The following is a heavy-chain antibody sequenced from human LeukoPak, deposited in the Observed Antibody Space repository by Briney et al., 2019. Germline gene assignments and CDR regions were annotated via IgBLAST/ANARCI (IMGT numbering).Heavy chain of an antibody. CDR3: ARGYSNYDFWSGYYTRGYFDY. D-gene: IGHD3-3*01. V-gene: IGHV4-39*07. CDR1: GGSIRSSYYY. J-gene: IGHJ4*02. Sequence: SETLSLTCTVSGGSIRSSYYYWGWIRQPPGKGLEWIGSIYDSGSTNYNPSLKSRVTISVDTSKNQFSLKLSSVTAADTAVYYCARGYSNYDFWSGYYTRGYFDYWGQGTLVTVSS. CDR2: IYDSGST.